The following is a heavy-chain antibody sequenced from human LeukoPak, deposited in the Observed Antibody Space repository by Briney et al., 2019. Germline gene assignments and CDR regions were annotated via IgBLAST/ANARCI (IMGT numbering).Heavy chain of an antibody. CDR3: ARGPRSDAFDI. J-gene: IGHJ3*02. CDR1: GGTFSSCA. V-gene: IGHV1-69*05. Sequence: SVKVSCKASGGTFSSCAISRVRRAPGQGLEWMGRIIPIFGTANYAQKFQGRVTITTDESTSTAYMELSSLRSEDTAVYYCARGPRSDAFDIWGQGTMVTVSS. CDR2: IIPIFGTA.